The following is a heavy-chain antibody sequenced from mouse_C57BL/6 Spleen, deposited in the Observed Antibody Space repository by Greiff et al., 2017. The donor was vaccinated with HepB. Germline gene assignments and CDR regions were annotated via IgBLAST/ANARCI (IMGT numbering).Heavy chain of an antibody. V-gene: IGHV1-81*01. CDR1: GYTFTSYG. CDR2: IYPRSGNT. CDR3: ARNYYGSSYGGKYYFDY. J-gene: IGHJ2*01. D-gene: IGHD1-1*01. Sequence: QVHVKQSGAELARPGASVKLSCKASGYTFTSYGISWVKQRTGQGLEWIGEIYPRSGNTYYNEKFKGKATLTADKSSSTAYMELRSLTSEDSAVYFCARNYYGSSYGGKYYFDYWGQGTTLTVSS.